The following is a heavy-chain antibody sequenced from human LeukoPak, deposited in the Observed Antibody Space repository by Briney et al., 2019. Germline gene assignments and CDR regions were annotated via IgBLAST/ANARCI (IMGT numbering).Heavy chain of an antibody. CDR1: GGSISSSSSY. J-gene: IGHJ4*02. CDR3: ARHIDCSGSNFDY. CDR2: IYYSEST. V-gene: IGHV4-39*01. Sequence: PSETLSLTCPVSGGSISSSSSYWGWLRQPPGKGLEWIGSIYYSESTYYNPSLKGRANISVDTSKNQCVLKLNSSTGADTAVDCCARHIDCSGSNFDYWGQGTLVTVSS. D-gene: IGHD2-15*01.